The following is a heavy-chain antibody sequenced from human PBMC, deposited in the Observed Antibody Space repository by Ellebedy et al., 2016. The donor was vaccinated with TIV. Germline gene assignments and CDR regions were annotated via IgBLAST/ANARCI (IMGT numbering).Heavy chain of an antibody. V-gene: IGHV3-53*01. CDR3: AKTSVDKGNHYYNGMDV. Sequence: GGSLRLSCAASGFTVSSNYMSWVRQAPGKGLEWVSVIYSGGSTYYADSVKGRSTISRDNSKNTLDLQMNSLRAEDTAVYYCAKTSVDKGNHYYNGMDVWGQGTTVTVSS. CDR1: GFTVSSNY. CDR2: IYSGGST. J-gene: IGHJ6*02. D-gene: IGHD5-12*01.